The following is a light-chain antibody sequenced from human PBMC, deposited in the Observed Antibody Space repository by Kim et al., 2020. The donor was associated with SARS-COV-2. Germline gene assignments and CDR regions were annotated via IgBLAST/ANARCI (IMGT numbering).Light chain of an antibody. CDR1: SSDVGGYKF. Sequence: QSALTQPPSASGSPGQSVTISCTGTSSDVGGYKFVSWYQHHPGKAPKLIIYEVTQRPSGVPDRFSGSKSGNTASLTVSGLQADDEADYYCSSYTGSITVFGTGTKVTVL. J-gene: IGLJ1*01. CDR2: EVT. CDR3: SSYTGSITV. V-gene: IGLV2-8*01.